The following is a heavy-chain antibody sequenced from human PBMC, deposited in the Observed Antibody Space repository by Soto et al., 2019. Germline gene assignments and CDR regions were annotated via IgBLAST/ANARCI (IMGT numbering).Heavy chain of an antibody. CDR2: SRDKPQGYST. V-gene: IGHV3-72*01. CDR3: VRATLGSDSSASTGCIDH. Sequence: GGSLRLSGSGSGFTLSDHYIDWVRQAPGKGLEGVGRSRDKPQGYSTAYAAAVKGRFTTSRDESKNSAYLQMNRLTTEHTAVYYCVRATLGSDSSASTGCIDHRGQRNAVPLSS. D-gene: IGHD3-22*01. CDR1: GFTLSDHY. J-gene: IGHJ4*02.